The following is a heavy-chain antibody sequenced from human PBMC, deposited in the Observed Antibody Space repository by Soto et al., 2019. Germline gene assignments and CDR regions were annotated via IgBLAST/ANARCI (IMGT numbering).Heavy chain of an antibody. D-gene: IGHD2-2*01. Sequence: GGSLILSCAASGFTFSSYSMNWVLQAPGKGLEWVSYISSGSSTIYYADSVEGRFTISRDNAKNSLYLQMDSLRAEDTAVYYATRSAYMDVWGTGTTVTVSS. CDR3: TRSAYMDV. V-gene: IGHV3-48*01. CDR1: GFTFSSYS. J-gene: IGHJ6*03. CDR2: ISSGSSTI.